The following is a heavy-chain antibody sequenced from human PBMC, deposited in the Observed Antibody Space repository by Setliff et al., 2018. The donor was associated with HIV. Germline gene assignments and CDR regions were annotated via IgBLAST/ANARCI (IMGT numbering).Heavy chain of an antibody. CDR1: GYTFTNFG. V-gene: IGHV1-18*01. CDR3: ARDYGSSPYAVFDS. Sequence: ASVKVSCKASGYTFTNFGISWVRQAPGQGLERMGWISVYNGKIDYAQKFQGRVTMTTETSTSTAHMELRSLRSDDTAVYYCARDYGSSPYAVFDSWGQGTLVTVSS. J-gene: IGHJ4*02. D-gene: IGHD6-13*01. CDR2: ISVYNGKI.